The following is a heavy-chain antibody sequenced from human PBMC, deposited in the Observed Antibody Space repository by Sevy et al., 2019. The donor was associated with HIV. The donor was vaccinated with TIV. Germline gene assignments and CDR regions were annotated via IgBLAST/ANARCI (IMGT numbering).Heavy chain of an antibody. CDR3: ARAIGLGY. J-gene: IGHJ4*02. V-gene: IGHV3-7*01. CDR1: GFNFSSYW. CDR2: IKQDGSER. D-gene: IGHD3-16*01. Sequence: GGSLRLSCAASGFNFSSYWMSWVRQAPGRGLEWVANIKQDGSERYYVDSVKGRFTISRDNAKNSLYMQMNSLRAEDTAVYHCARAIGLGYWGQGTLVTVSS.